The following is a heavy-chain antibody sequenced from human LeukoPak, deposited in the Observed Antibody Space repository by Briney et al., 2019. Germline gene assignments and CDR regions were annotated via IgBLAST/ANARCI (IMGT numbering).Heavy chain of an antibody. V-gene: IGHV1-46*01. CDR3: ARVSVAGYFDY. J-gene: IGHJ4*02. Sequence: ASVKVSCKASGYTFTSYYMYWVRQAPGQGLEWMGIINPSGGSTNYAQKFQGRVTMTRDTSTSTVYMELRSLRSDDTAVYYCARVSVAGYFDYWGQGTLVTVSS. CDR1: GYTFTSYY. CDR2: INPSGGST. D-gene: IGHD6-19*01.